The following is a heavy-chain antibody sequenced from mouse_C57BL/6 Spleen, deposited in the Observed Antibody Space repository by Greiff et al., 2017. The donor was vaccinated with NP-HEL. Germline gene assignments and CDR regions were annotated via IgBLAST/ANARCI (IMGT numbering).Heavy chain of an antibody. CDR2: IWSGGST. Sequence: QVHVKQSGPGLVQPSQSLSITCTVSGFSLTSYGVHWVRQSPGKGLEWLGVIWSGGSTDYNAAFISRLSISKDNSKSQVFFKMNSLQADDTAIYYCARESSHYYGSSLAYWGQGTLVTVSA. D-gene: IGHD1-1*01. J-gene: IGHJ3*01. CDR1: GFSLTSYG. V-gene: IGHV2-2*01. CDR3: ARESSHYYGSSLAY.